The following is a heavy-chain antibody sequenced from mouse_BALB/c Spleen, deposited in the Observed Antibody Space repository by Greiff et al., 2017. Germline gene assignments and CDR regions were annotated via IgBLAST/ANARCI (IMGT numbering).Heavy chain of an antibody. CDR2: INSNGGST. J-gene: IGHJ2*01. V-gene: IGHV5-6-3*01. Sequence: EVQRVESGGGLVQPGGSLKLSCAASGFTFSSYGMSWVRQTPDKRLELVATINSNGGSTYYPDSVKGRFTISRDNAKNTLYLQMSSLKSEDTAMYYCARERNYFDYWGQGTTLTVSS. CDR1: GFTFSSYG. CDR3: ARERNYFDY.